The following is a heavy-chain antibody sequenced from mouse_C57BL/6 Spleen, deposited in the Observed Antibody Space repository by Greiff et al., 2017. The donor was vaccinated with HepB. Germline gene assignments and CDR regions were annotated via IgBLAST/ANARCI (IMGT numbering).Heavy chain of an antibody. CDR1: GYAFSSSW. J-gene: IGHJ3*01. CDR2: INPGDGDT. V-gene: IGHV1-82*01. CDR3: ARRGDY. Sequence: QVQLKESGPELVKPGASVKISCKASGYAFSSSWMNWVKQRPGKGLEWIGRINPGDGDTNYNGKFKGKATLTADKSSSTAYMQLSSLTSEDSAVYFWARRGDYWGQGTLVTVSA.